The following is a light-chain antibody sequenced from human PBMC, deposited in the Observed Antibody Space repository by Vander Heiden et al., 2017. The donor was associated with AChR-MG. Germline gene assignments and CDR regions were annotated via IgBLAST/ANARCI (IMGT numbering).Light chain of an antibody. CDR2: AAS. Sequence: EIVMTQSPGTLSVSPGERATLSCRASQSVSSNLAWYQQKPGQSPRLLIYAASTRVTGIPARFNGGGSGTEFTLTLSSLQSEDFAVYYCLQYHNHWTFGQGTKVEIK. CDR1: QSVSSN. CDR3: LQYHNHWT. J-gene: IGKJ1*01. V-gene: IGKV3-15*01.